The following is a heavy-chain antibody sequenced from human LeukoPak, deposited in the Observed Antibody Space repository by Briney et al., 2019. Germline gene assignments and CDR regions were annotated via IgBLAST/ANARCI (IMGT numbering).Heavy chain of an antibody. Sequence: SGPSLVKPPQTLTLTCTFSGFSLSTRGMCVSWIRQPPGKALEWLTRIAWDDDKYYSTSLKTRLTISKDTSKNQVVLTMTNMDPVDTATYYCARMPVDTAMVKRGAFDIWGQGTMVTVSS. J-gene: IGHJ3*02. CDR2: IAWDDDK. CDR1: GFSLSTRGMC. CDR3: ARMPVDTAMVKRGAFDI. D-gene: IGHD5-18*01. V-gene: IGHV2-70*11.